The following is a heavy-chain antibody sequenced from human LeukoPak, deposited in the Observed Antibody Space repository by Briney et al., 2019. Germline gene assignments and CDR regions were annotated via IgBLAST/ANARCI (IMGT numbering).Heavy chain of an antibody. Sequence: TGGSLRLSCAASGFTFDGYAMHWVRQAPGKGLEWVSGISWNSGSTGYADSVKGRFTISRDNAKNSLYLQMNSLRAEDTALYYCAKDRYSSGWYSAFDIWGQGTMVTVSS. CDR3: AKDRYSSGWYSAFDI. CDR2: ISWNSGST. V-gene: IGHV3-9*01. CDR1: GFTFDGYA. D-gene: IGHD6-19*01. J-gene: IGHJ3*02.